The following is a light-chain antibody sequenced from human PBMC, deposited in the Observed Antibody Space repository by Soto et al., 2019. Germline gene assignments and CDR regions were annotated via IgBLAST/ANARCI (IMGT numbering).Light chain of an antibody. J-gene: IGKJ3*01. CDR2: TTS. CDR3: HHGNSWPLFA. CDR1: QSVSKS. V-gene: IGKV3-11*01. Sequence: TQSLSPGKRATLSCRASQSVSKSLAWYQQKPGQAPRLLIYTTSNRATGIPARFSGSGSRTDFTLTISSLEPEDFAVYYCHHGNSWPLFAFGPGTKVDIK.